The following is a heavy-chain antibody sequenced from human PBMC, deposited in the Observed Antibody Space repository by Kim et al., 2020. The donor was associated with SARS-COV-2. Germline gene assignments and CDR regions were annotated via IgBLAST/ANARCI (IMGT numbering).Heavy chain of an antibody. V-gene: IGHV3-48*02. D-gene: IGHD3-16*01. Sequence: GGSLRLSCAASGFTFSNFGMDWVRQAPGKGLEWVSYISVNSGTIYFADSVKGRFTISRDNAKSSLWLQMKSLRDEDTAVYYCARAGARYAFDLWGQGTMVTVSS. CDR2: ISVNSGTI. CDR1: GFTFSNFG. J-gene: IGHJ3*01. CDR3: ARAGARYAFDL.